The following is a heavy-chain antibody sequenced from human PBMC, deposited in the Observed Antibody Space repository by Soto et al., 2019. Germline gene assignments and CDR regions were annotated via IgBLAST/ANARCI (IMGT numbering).Heavy chain of an antibody. Sequence: SETLSLTCAVYGGSFSGYYWSWIRQPPWKGLEWIGEINHSGSTNYNPSLKSRVTISVDTSKNQFSLKLSSVTAADTAVYYCARGGPFVVVPAAKVGGYYYYYYMDVWGKGTTVTVSS. J-gene: IGHJ6*03. CDR2: INHSGST. CDR3: ARGGPFVVVPAAKVGGYYYYYYMDV. CDR1: GGSFSGYY. D-gene: IGHD2-2*01. V-gene: IGHV4-34*01.